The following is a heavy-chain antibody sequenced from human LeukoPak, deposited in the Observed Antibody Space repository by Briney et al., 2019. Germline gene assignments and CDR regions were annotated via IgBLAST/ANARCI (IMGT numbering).Heavy chain of an antibody. J-gene: IGHJ4*02. D-gene: IGHD6-19*01. V-gene: IGHV1-18*01. Sequence: ASVKVSCKASGYSFTSYGLSWVRQAPGQGLEWMGWISAYNGNTKYAQRLQGRVTLTTGTSTSTAYMELRSLRSDDTAVYYCARDVTVADTWGQGTLVTVSS. CDR1: GYSFTSYG. CDR3: ARDVTVADT. CDR2: ISAYNGNT.